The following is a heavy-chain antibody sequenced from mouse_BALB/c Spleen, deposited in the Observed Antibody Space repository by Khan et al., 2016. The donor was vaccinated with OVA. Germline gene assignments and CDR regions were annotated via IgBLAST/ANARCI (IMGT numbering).Heavy chain of an antibody. J-gene: IGHJ4*01. Sequence: QIQLVQSGPELKKPGETVKISCKASGYTFTNYGMNWVKQSPGKALKWMGWINTYTGEPTNADDFTGRFAFSLDSSARTAYLLINNLTNDDTATYFCARPPYFYYTLDYWGQGTSVTVSS. D-gene: IGHD2-10*01. CDR1: GYTFTNYG. CDR2: INTYTGEP. V-gene: IGHV9-3-1*01. CDR3: ARPPYFYYTLDY.